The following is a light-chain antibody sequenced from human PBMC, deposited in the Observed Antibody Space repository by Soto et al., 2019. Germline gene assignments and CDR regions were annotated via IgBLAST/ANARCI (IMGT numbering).Light chain of an antibody. CDR3: QQYNNWPRT. CDR2: GAS. J-gene: IGKJ1*01. CDR1: QSVSSN. V-gene: IGKV3-15*01. Sequence: EIVMTQSPVTLSVSPGERATLSCRASQSVSSNLAWYQQKPGQAPRHLIYGASTRATGIPARFSGSRSGTEFTLTISSLQSEDFAVYYCQQYNNWPRTFGQGTKVEI.